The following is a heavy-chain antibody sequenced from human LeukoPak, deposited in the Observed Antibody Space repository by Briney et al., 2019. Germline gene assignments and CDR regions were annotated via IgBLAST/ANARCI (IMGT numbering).Heavy chain of an antibody. CDR3: GRGEGSYGYNWFDP. D-gene: IGHD1-26*01. V-gene: IGHV4-39*01. J-gene: IGHJ5*02. Sequence: PSETLSLTCTVSGGPISSSSYYWGWIRQPPGKGLEWIGSIYYSGSTYYNPSLKSRVTISVDTSKNQFSLKLSSVTAADTAVYFCGRGEGSYGYNWFDPWGQGTLVTVSS. CDR1: GGPISSSSYY. CDR2: IYYSGST.